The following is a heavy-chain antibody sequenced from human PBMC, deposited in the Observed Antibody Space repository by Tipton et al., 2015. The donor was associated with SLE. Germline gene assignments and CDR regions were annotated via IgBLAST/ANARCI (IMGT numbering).Heavy chain of an antibody. Sequence: TLSLTCAVYGGSFSGYYWSWIRQPPGKGLEWIGEINHSGSTNYNPPLKSRVTISVDTSKNQFSLKLSSVTAADTAVYYCARGSPPGYWGQGTLVTVSS. CDR1: GGSFSGYY. J-gene: IGHJ4*02. V-gene: IGHV4-34*01. CDR2: INHSGST. CDR3: ARGSPPGY.